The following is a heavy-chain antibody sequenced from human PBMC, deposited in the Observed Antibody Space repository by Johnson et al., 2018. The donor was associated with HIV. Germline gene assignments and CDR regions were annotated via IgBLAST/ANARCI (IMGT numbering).Heavy chain of an antibody. V-gene: IGHV3-11*04. Sequence: VQLVESGGGLAKPAWSPRLSCAASQFTFSDYHMSWIRQAPGKGLEWVSYISSSGSIRNYADSVKGRFTISRDNAKNSLYLEMNSLRVEDTAVYYCATCSDQVLMGGEAFDIWGQGTMVTVSS. CDR3: ATCSDQVLMGGEAFDI. CDR1: QFTFSDYH. D-gene: IGHD2-2*01. CDR2: ISSSGSIR. J-gene: IGHJ3*02.